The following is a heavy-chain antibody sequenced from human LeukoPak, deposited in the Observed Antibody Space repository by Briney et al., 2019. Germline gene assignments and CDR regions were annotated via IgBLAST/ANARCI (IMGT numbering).Heavy chain of an antibody. CDR3: ARAPGYCSGGSCFYFDY. CDR1: GYSISSGYY. V-gene: IGHV4-38-2*02. Sequence: PSETLSLTCTVSGYSISSGYYWGWIRQPPGKGLEWIGSIYHSGSTYYNPSLKSRVTISVDTSKNQFSLKLSSVTAADTAVYYCARAPGYCSGGSCFYFDYWGQGTLVIVSS. J-gene: IGHJ4*02. D-gene: IGHD2-15*01. CDR2: IYHSGST.